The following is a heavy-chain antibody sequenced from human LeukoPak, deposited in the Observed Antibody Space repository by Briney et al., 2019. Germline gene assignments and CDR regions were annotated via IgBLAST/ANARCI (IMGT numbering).Heavy chain of an antibody. V-gene: IGHV1-18*04. CDR3: ARAGTTGYSSGWYRYDAFDI. CDR1: GYTFTSYG. D-gene: IGHD6-19*01. J-gene: IGHJ3*02. CDR2: ISAYNGNT. Sequence: ASVKVSCKASGYTFTSYGISWVRQAPGQGLEWMGWISAYNGNTNYAQKLQGRVTMTTDTSTSTAYMELRSLRSEDTAVYYCARAGTTGYSSGWYRYDAFDIWGQGTMVTVSS.